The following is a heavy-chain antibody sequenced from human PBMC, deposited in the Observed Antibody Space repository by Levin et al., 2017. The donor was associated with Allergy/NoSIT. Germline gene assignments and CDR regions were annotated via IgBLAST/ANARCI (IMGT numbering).Heavy chain of an antibody. Sequence: GGSLRLSCATSGFTFRSDAMSWVRQAPGKGLEWVSTISGSGGNTYYAGSVRGRFIISRDNSKSTLYLQMNSLRAEDTAVYYCAKGGNYDSKGDDYFDCWGQGTLVTVSS. CDR1: GFTFRSDA. V-gene: IGHV3-23*01. J-gene: IGHJ4*02. D-gene: IGHD3-22*01. CDR3: AKGGNYDSKGDDYFDC. CDR2: ISGSGGNT.